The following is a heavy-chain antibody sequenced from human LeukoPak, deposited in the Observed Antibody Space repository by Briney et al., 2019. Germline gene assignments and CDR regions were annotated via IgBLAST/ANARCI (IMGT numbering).Heavy chain of an antibody. V-gene: IGHV3-30*01. J-gene: IGHJ3*02. D-gene: IGHD2-15*01. CDR3: ARAVSAGSSYGAFDI. CDR2: ISYDGSNK. Sequence: QPGGSLRLSCAASGFTFSSYAMHWVRQAPGKGLEWVAVISYDGSNKYYADSVKGRFTISRDNSKNTLYLQMNSLRAEDTAVYYCARAVSAGSSYGAFDIWGQGTMVTVSS. CDR1: GFTFSSYA.